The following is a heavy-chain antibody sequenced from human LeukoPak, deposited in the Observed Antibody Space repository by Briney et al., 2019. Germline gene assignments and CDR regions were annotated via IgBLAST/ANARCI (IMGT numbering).Heavy chain of an antibody. CDR2: IYHSGST. J-gene: IGHJ5*02. CDR1: GGSIRSSSYY. Sequence: SETLSLTCTVSGGSIRSSSYYWGWIRQPPGKGLEWIGSIYHSGSTYYNPSLKSRVTISVDTSKNQFSLKLSSVTAADTAVYYCARDLVYDYGDYGVDPWGQGTLVTVSS. D-gene: IGHD4-17*01. V-gene: IGHV4-39*07. CDR3: ARDLVYDYGDYGVDP.